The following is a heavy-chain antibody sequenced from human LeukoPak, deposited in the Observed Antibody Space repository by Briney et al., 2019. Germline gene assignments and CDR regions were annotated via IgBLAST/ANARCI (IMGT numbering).Heavy chain of an antibody. CDR3: AKNVNTAFLPSLDY. D-gene: IGHD5-18*01. Sequence: GGSLRLSCAASGFTFSKSWMNWVRQAPGKGLEWVANIKQDGSEKYYVDSVKGRFTISRDNAKNSLFLQMNSLGAEDTAVYYRAKNVNTAFLPSLDYWGQGTLVTVSS. V-gene: IGHV3-7*01. CDR2: IKQDGSEK. CDR1: GFTFSKSW. J-gene: IGHJ4*02.